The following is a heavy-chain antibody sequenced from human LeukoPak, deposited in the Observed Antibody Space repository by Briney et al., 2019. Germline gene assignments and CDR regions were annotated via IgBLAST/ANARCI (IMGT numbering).Heavy chain of an antibody. V-gene: IGHV1-24*01. Sequence: ASVKVSCKVSGYTLTELSMHWVRQAPGKGLEWMGGFDPEDGETIYAQKFQGRVTMTEDTSTDTAYMELSSLRSEGTAVYYCATRAVPAGDYYYGMDVWGQGTTVTVSS. CDR1: GYTLTELS. D-gene: IGHD2-2*01. J-gene: IGHJ6*02. CDR3: ATRAVPAGDYYYGMDV. CDR2: FDPEDGET.